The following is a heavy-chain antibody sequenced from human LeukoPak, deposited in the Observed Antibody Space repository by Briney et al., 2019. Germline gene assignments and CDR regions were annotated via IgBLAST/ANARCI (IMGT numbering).Heavy chain of an antibody. V-gene: IGHV1-69*10. J-gene: IGHJ4*02. D-gene: IGHD4-23*01. CDR1: GGSFSSYA. CDR2: IIPIFGIA. Sequence: AAVKVSCKASGGSFSSYAISWVRQAPGQGLEWMGGIIPIFGIANYAQKFEGRVTITADKSTSTAYMELSSLRSEDTAVYYCATSITVVTGGRFDYWVEGTLVADSS. CDR3: ATSITVVTGGRFDY.